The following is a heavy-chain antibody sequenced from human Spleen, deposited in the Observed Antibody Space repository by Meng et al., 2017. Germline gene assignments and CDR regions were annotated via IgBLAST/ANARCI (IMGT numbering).Heavy chain of an antibody. CDR2: MNPHSGDT. J-gene: IGHJ5*02. CDR3: AREGLDP. CDR1: GYTFTSYD. Sequence: QVQLVQSGAEVKKPGASVKVSCKASGYTFTSYDFTWVRLATGQGLEWMGWMNPHSGDTGYAQRFQGRLTMARNTSISTAYMELSSLTSEDTAVYYCAREGLDPWGQGTLVTVSS. V-gene: IGHV1-8*01.